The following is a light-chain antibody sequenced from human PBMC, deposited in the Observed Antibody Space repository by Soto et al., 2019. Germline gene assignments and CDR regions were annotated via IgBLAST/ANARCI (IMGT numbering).Light chain of an antibody. CDR1: SSDIGLYNY. V-gene: IGLV2-14*01. CDR2: EVN. J-gene: IGLJ1*01. Sequence: QSVLSQPASMSGSPGQSITIPCTGASSDIGLYNYVSWYQHHPGKAPKLLISEVNISPSGLSDRFSASKAGNTASLTISGLQPEDEAFYYCSCLSTTSTPIVFGTGTKLTVL. CDR3: SCLSTTSTPIV.